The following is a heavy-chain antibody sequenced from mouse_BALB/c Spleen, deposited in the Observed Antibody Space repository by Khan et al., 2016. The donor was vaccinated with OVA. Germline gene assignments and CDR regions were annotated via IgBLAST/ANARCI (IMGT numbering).Heavy chain of an antibody. V-gene: IGHV5-9-3*01. J-gene: IGHJ1*01. CDR2: ISSGGDYT. Sequence: EVQLVESGGGLVKPGGSLKLSCAASGFTFSSYAMSWVRQTPEKRLDWVATISSGGDYTYYPDSVKGRFTISRDNAKNTLYLQMSSLRSEDTAMLYCASPPSTTVVATSYWFFDVWGAGTTVTVSS. CDR1: GFTFSSYA. D-gene: IGHD1-1*01. CDR3: ASPPSTTVVATSYWFFDV.